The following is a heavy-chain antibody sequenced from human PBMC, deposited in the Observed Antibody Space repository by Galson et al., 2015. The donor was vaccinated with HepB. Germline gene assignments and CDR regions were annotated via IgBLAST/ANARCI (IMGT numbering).Heavy chain of an antibody. V-gene: IGHV1-69*10. D-gene: IGHD2-15*01. J-gene: IGHJ6*02. CDR1: GGTFSSYA. Sequence: SVKVSCKASGGTFSSYAISWVRQAPGQGLEWMGGIIPIFGIANYAQKFQGRVTITADKSTSTAYMELSSLRSEDTAVYYCARDHTGYCSGGSCYSLDVNGMDVWGQGTTVTVSS. CDR2: IIPIFGIA. CDR3: ARDHTGYCSGGSCYSLDVNGMDV.